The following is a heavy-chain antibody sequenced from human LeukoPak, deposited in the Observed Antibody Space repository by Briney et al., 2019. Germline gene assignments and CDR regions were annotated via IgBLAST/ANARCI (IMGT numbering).Heavy chain of an antibody. CDR1: GGSVSSGGYY. D-gene: IGHD7-27*01. Sequence: PSETLSLTCTVSGGSVSSGGYYWSWIRQHPGKGLEWIGYIYYSGSTYYNPSLKSRVTISVDTSKNQFSLKLSSVTAADTAVYYCARDLGTDPDASDIWGQGTMVTVSS. V-gene: IGHV4-31*03. J-gene: IGHJ3*02. CDR3: ARDLGTDPDASDI. CDR2: IYYSGST.